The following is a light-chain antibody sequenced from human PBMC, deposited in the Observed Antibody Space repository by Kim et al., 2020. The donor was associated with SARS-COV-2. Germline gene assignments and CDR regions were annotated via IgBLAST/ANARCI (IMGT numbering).Light chain of an antibody. CDR1: VVYIGAYSF. CDR3: SSYAGGNTGV. Sequence: GQSVTMSDSGTVVYIGAYSFVACDKQHPAQAPKLMIYEVNKRPSGVPDRCSGSKSGNPASLTISGLQSEDEGDYYCSSYAGGNTGVFGTGTKVTVL. CDR2: EVN. V-gene: IGLV2-8*01. J-gene: IGLJ1*01.